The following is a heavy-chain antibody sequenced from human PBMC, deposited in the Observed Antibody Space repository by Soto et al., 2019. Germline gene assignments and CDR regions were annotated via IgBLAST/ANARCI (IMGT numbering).Heavy chain of an antibody. V-gene: IGHV4-31*03. Sequence: QVQLQESGPGLVKPSQTLSLTCTVSGGSISSGGYYWSWIRQHPGKGLECIGYIYYSGSTYYNPSLKSRVTLSXXXSXXQFSLKLSSVTAADTAVYYCARYGSGSYYPTTFDYWGQGTLVTVSS. CDR1: GGSISSGGYY. CDR3: ARYGSGSYYPTTFDY. D-gene: IGHD3-10*01. CDR2: IYYSGST. J-gene: IGHJ4*02.